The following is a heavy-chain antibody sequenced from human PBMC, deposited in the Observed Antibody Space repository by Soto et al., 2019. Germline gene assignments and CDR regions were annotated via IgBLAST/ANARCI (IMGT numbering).Heavy chain of an antibody. Sequence: SETLSLTYTVSGGSISSSSYYWGWIRQPPGKGLEWIGSIYYSGSTYYNPSLKSRVTISVDTSKNQFSLKLSSVTAADTAVYYCARQLWDFWSGYYYGMDVWGQGTTVTVSS. CDR3: ARQLWDFWSGYYYGMDV. J-gene: IGHJ6*02. CDR2: IYYSGST. CDR1: GGSISSSSYY. V-gene: IGHV4-39*01. D-gene: IGHD3-3*01.